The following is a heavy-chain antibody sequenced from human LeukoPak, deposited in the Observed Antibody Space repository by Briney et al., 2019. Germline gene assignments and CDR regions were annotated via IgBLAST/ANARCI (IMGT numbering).Heavy chain of an antibody. D-gene: IGHD1-26*01. V-gene: IGHV4-34*01. CDR2: INHSGST. Sequence: GXSFXXXYWXWXXXPPGKGLEWIGEINHSGSTNYNPSLKSRVTISVETSKNHFSLKLSSVTAADTAVYYCARRGATRYYYYYYGMDVWGQGTTVTVSS. J-gene: IGHJ6*02. CDR3: ARRGATRYYYYYYGMDV. CDR1: GXSFXXXY.